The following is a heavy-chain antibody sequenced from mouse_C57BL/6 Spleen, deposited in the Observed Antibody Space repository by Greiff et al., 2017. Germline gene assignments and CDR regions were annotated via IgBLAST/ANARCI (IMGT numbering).Heavy chain of an antibody. V-gene: IGHV1-19*01. CDR2: INPYNGGT. CDR3: ARSDGNYPY. Sequence: VQLQQSGPVLVKPGASVKMSCKASGYTFTDYYMNWVKQSHGKSLEWIGVINPYNGGTSYNQKFKGKATLTVDKSSSTAYMELNSLTSEDSAVYYCARSDGNYPYWGQGTLVTVSA. D-gene: IGHD2-1*01. CDR1: GYTFTDYY. J-gene: IGHJ3*01.